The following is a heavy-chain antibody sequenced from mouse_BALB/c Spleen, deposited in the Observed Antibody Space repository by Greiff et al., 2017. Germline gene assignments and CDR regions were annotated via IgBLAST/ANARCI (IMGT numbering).Heavy chain of an antibody. Sequence: VNLVESGPGLVAPSQSLSITCTVSGFSLTSYGVHWVRQPPGKGLEWLGVIWAGGSTNYNSALMSRLSISKDNSKSQVFLKMNSLQTDDTAMYYCATMYGNYAMDYWGQGTSVTVSS. CDR3: ATMYGNYAMDY. CDR1: GFSLTSYG. D-gene: IGHD2-10*02. J-gene: IGHJ4*01. CDR2: IWAGGST. V-gene: IGHV2-9*02.